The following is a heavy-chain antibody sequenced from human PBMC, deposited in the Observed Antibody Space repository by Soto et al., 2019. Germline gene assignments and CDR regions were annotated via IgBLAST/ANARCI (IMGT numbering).Heavy chain of an antibody. V-gene: IGHV4-61*01. CDR2: ILFTGST. D-gene: IGHD3-3*01. CDR3: AILQFYDFWSGSDPMDV. CDR1: GASVSSGSYQ. Sequence: SETLSLTCAVSGASVSSGSYQWSWIRQSPGKGLEWIGFILFTGSTNSNPSLKSRVTFSVDASKNHFSLKLTSVTAADTALYFCAILQFYDFWSGSDPMDVWGQGTTVTVSS. J-gene: IGHJ6*02.